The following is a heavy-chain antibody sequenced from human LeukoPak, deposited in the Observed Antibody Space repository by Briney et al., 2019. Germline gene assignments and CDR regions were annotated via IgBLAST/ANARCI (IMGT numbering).Heavy chain of an antibody. V-gene: IGHV4-39*07. CDR1: GGSISSSIYY. D-gene: IGHD3-10*01. CDR2: VFYNGAT. J-gene: IGHJ4*02. CDR3: ARVGGGSGSSFDY. Sequence: SETLSLTCIVSGGSISSSIYYWAWVRQPPGKGLEWIGTVFYNGATQYSPSLRSRVTISIDTSKNQFSLKLTSVTASDTAVYYCARVGGGSGSSFDYWGQGTLVTVSS.